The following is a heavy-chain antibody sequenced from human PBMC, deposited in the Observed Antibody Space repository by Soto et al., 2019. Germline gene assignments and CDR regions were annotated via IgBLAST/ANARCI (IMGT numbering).Heavy chain of an antibody. J-gene: IGHJ6*02. CDR3: ARGSLERRIYYYYGMDV. CDR2: ISAYNGNT. D-gene: IGHD1-1*01. Sequence: QVQLVQSGSEGKKPWGLGKVSCKASCFNVTSYCFSRVGQAPGQGLEWRGWISAYNGNTNYAPNPQGRVTMTTDTSTREVYMELRGLRSYDTAVYYCARGSLERRIYYYYGMDVWCQGTTVTVSS. CDR1: CFNVTSYC. V-gene: IGHV1-18*01.